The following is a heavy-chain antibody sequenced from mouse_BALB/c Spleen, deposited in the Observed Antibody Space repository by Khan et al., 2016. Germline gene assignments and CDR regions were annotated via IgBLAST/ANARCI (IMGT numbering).Heavy chain of an antibody. Sequence: QVQLKESGPGLVAPSQSLSITCTVSGFSLPGYGVNWVRQPPGKGLEWLGKIWGDGRTDYNSALKSRVSIRKDNSKSQVFLKMNSLQTDDTANYYCSSDYDGFAYWGQGTLVIVSA. CDR2: IWGDGRT. J-gene: IGHJ3*01. CDR1: GFSLPGYG. D-gene: IGHD2-12*01. CDR3: SSDYDGFAY. V-gene: IGHV2-6-7*01.